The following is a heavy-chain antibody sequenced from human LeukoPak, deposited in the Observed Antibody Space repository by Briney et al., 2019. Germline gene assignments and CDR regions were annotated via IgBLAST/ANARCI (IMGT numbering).Heavy chain of an antibody. V-gene: IGHV4-59*01. CDR3: ARDPGSSGYWYFDL. CDR1: GGSMSSYY. J-gene: IGHJ2*01. Sequence: SETLFLTCTVSGGSMSSYYWSWIRQPPGKGLEWIGYIYNNGRTNYNPSLKSRVTISVDTSKNQFSLRLTSVTAADTAVYYCARDPGSSGYWYFDLWGRGTLVTVSS. CDR2: IYNNGRT. D-gene: IGHD6-19*01.